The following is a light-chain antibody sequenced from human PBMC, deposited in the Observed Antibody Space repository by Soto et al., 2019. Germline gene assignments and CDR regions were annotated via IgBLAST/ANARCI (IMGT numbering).Light chain of an antibody. CDR3: SSYAGSTRGV. Sequence: SVMTQPPSASGTPGQSVTISCTGTSSDVGGYNYVSWYQQHPGKAPKLMIYEVTQRPSGVPDRFSGSKFGNTAYLTVSGLQAEHEADYYCSSYAGSTRGVFGTVTKVTVL. V-gene: IGLV2-8*01. CDR2: EVT. J-gene: IGLJ1*01. CDR1: SSDVGGYNY.